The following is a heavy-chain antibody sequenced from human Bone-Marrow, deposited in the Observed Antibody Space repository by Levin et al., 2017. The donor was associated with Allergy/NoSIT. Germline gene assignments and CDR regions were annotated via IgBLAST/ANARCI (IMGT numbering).Heavy chain of an antibody. Sequence: PSETLSLTCAVSGGSLKSGPYSWSWIRQPPGTGLEWIGYIYHSGSTYYNPSLKSRVTISVDRSKNQFSLKLTSVTAADTAGYYCASDRPGDFYGMDVWGQGTTVTVSS. CDR2: IYHSGST. CDR3: ASDRPGDFYGMDV. CDR1: GGSLKSGPYS. J-gene: IGHJ6*02. V-gene: IGHV4-30-2*01.